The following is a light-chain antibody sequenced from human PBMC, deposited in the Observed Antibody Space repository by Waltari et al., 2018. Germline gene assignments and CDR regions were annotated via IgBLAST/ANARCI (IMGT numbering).Light chain of an antibody. CDR1: QSVSSY. Sequence: EIVLTQSPATLSLSPGERATLSCRASQSVSSYSAWYQQKPGQAPRLLMYDASNRATGIPARFSGSGSGTDFTLTISSLEPEDFAVYYCQQRGNWPPYTFGQGTKLEIK. V-gene: IGKV3-11*01. CDR3: QQRGNWPPYT. J-gene: IGKJ2*01. CDR2: DAS.